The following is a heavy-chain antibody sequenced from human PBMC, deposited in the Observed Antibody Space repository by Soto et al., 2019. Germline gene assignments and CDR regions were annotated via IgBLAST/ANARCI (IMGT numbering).Heavy chain of an antibody. CDR2: IIPIFGTA. D-gene: IGHD3-22*01. Sequence: GASVKVSCQASGGTFSSYAISWVRQAPGQGLEWMGGIIPIFGTANYAQKFQGRVTITADKSTSTAYMELSSLRADDTAVYYCARDMIVVVKGDLFDYWGQGTLVTVSS. CDR1: GGTFSSYA. CDR3: ARDMIVVVKGDLFDY. J-gene: IGHJ4*02. V-gene: IGHV1-69*06.